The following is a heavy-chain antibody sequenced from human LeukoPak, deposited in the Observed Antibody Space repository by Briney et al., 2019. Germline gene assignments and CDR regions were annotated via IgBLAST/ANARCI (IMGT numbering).Heavy chain of an antibody. CDR1: GFTFSDYY. CDR2: ISSSGSTI. V-gene: IGHV3-11*01. Sequence: GGSLRLSCAASGFTFSDYYMSWIRQAPGKGLEWVSYISSSGSTIYYADSVKGRFTISRDNAKNSLYLQMNSLRAEDTAVYYCARDPPLYGSGSHYNGLFDYWGQGTLVTVSS. J-gene: IGHJ4*02. CDR3: ARDPPLYGSGSHYNGLFDY. D-gene: IGHD3-10*01.